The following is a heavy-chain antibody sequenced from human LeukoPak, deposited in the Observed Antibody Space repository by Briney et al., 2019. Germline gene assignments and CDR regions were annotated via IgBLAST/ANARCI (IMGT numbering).Heavy chain of an antibody. CDR1: GGPISSGRYS. D-gene: IGHD7-27*01. V-gene: IGHV4-30-2*01. CDR2: ISRSGST. J-gene: IGHJ4*02. CDR3: ARGLVTGDGALIDY. Sequence: SETLSLTCTVSGGPISSGRYSWNWIRQPPGKGLEWIGYISRSGSTYYNPSLESRVTISIDRSLNQFSLKLTSVTAADTAVYYCARGLVTGDGALIDYWGQGTLVTVSS.